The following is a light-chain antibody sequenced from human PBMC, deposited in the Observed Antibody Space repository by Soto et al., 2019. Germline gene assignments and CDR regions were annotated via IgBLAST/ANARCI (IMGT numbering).Light chain of an antibody. Sequence: QSALAQPPSASGTPGQRVTISCSGGSSNIGGNSVTWYQQLPGTAPKLLIYISNRRPSGVPDRFSGSKSGTSASLAISGLQAVDEADYYCAAWDDSLNGHVFGSGTKVTVL. CDR1: SSNIGGNS. J-gene: IGLJ1*01. CDR3: AAWDDSLNGHV. CDR2: ISN. V-gene: IGLV1-44*01.